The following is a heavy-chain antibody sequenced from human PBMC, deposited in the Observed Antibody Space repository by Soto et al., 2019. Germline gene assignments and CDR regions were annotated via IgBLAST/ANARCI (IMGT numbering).Heavy chain of an antibody. Sequence: VASVKVSCKASGYTFTSYDINWVRQATGQGLEWMGWMNPNSGNTGYAQKFQGRVTMTRNTSISTAYMELSSLRSEDTAVYYCARGVDSSGYLFDYWGQGTLVTVSS. V-gene: IGHV1-8*01. CDR1: GYTFTSYD. D-gene: IGHD3-22*01. J-gene: IGHJ4*02. CDR3: ARGVDSSGYLFDY. CDR2: MNPNSGNT.